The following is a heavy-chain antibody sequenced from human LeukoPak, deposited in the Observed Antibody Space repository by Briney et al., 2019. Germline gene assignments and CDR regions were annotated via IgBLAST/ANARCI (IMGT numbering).Heavy chain of an antibody. D-gene: IGHD4-23*01. CDR1: GFTFSSYW. J-gene: IGHJ4*02. CDR3: ARHLTYGGWNS. CDR2: INSDGSSA. Sequence: GGSLRLSCAASGFTFSSYWMQWVRQAPGKGLVWVSRINSDGSSATYADSVKGRFTISRDNAKNTLYLQMNSLRAEDTAVYYCARHLTYGGWNSWGQGTLVTVSS. V-gene: IGHV3-74*03.